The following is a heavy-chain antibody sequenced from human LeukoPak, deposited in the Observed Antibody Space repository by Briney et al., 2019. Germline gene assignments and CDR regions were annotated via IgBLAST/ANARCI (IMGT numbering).Heavy chain of an antibody. V-gene: IGHV3-23*01. CDR3: AKDRVMVRGVNYYFDY. Sequence: PSAGSLRLSCAASGFTFSSYAMSRVRQAPGKGLEWVSAISGSGGSTYYAGSVKGRFTISRDNSKNTLYLQMNSLRAEDTAVYYCAKDRVMVRGVNYYFDYWGQGTLVTVSS. J-gene: IGHJ4*02. CDR2: ISGSGGST. D-gene: IGHD3-10*01. CDR1: GFTFSSYA.